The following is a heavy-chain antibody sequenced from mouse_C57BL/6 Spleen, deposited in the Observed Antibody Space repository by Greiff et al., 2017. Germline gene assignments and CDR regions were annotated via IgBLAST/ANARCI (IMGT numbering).Heavy chain of an antibody. V-gene: IGHV1-54*01. Sequence: QVQLKQSGAELVRPGTSVKVSCTASGYAFTNYLIEWVNQRPGQGLEWIGVINPGSGGTNYNEKFKGKATVTADKSSSTAYMQLSSLNSEDSAVYFGARGWLLRNCAMDYWGQGTSVTVSS. CDR2: INPGSGGT. CDR3: ARGWLLRNCAMDY. CDR1: GYAFTNYL. D-gene: IGHD2-3*01. J-gene: IGHJ4*01.